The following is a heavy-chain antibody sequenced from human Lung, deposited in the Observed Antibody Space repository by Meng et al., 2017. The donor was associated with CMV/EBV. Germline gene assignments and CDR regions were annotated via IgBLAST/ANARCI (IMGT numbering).Heavy chain of an antibody. CDR1: GGSFSGYY. D-gene: IGHD5-18*01. CDR3: ARSYSYGWGPYYYYYGRDV. V-gene: IGHV4-34*01. Sequence: SETLSLXCAVYGGSFSGYYWSWIRQPPGKGLEWIGEINHSGSTNYNPSLKSRVTISVDTSKNQFSLKLSSVTAADTAVYYCARSYSYGWGPYYYYYGRDVWGKGTTLTVSS. CDR2: INHSGST. J-gene: IGHJ6*04.